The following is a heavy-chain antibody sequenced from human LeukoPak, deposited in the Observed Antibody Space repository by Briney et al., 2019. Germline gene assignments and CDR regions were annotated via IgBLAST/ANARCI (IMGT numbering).Heavy chain of an antibody. Sequence: PGGSLRLSCAASGFTFSSYAMHWVRQAPGKGLEWVAVISYDGSNKYYADSVKGRFTISRDNSKNTLYLQMNSLRAEDTAVYYCARAIYDSSGYYTFFDYWGQGTLVTVSS. CDR1: GFTFSSYA. V-gene: IGHV3-30-3*01. J-gene: IGHJ4*02. CDR2: ISYDGSNK. CDR3: ARAIYDSSGYYTFFDY. D-gene: IGHD3-22*01.